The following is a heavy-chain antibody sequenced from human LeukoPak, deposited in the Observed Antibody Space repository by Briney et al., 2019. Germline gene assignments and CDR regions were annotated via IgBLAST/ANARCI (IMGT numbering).Heavy chain of an antibody. CDR1: GFTFSSYT. J-gene: IGHJ3*02. V-gene: IGHV3-21*01. CDR2: ISRSSNYI. CDR3: ARDIWGSVAANDAFDI. Sequence: GSLRLSCAASGFTFSSYTFNWVRQAPGKGLEWVSSISRSSNYIYYVDSVKGRFTTSRDNAKESLYLQMNTLRAEDTAVYYCARDIWGSVAANDAFDIWGQGTVVTVSS. D-gene: IGHD6-6*01.